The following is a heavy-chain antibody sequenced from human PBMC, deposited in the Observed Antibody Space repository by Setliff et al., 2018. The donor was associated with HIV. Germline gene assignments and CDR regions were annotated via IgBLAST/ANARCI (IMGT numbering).Heavy chain of an antibody. CDR1: GDSINSYY. CDR2: IYSTGYT. J-gene: IGHJ4*02. Sequence: SETLSLTCTVSGDSINSYYWSWIRQPAGKGLEWIGYIYSTGYTNYHPFLKTRATISLDTSKSQFSLRLTSVTATDTAIYYCARHPREEPQRNYKFDSWGQGTLVTVSS. D-gene: IGHD1-7*01. V-gene: IGHV4-4*09. CDR3: ARHPREEPQRNYKFDS.